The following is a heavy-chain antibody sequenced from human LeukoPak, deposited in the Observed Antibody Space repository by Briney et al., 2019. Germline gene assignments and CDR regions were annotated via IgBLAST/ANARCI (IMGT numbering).Heavy chain of an antibody. Sequence: GESLQISCKGSGYSFTIHWIAWVCQMPGKGLEGMGIIYPGDSDTRYSPSFRGQVTTSADKSISTAYLQWSSLKASDTAMYYCARREQQLVLGEADYWGQGTLVTVSS. CDR3: ARREQQLVLGEADY. J-gene: IGHJ4*02. V-gene: IGHV5-51*01. CDR1: GYSFTIHW. CDR2: IYPGDSDT. D-gene: IGHD6-13*01.